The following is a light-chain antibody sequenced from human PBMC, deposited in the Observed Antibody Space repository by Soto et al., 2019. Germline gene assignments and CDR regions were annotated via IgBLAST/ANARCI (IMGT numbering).Light chain of an antibody. CDR1: QSVGSTF. J-gene: IGKJ1*01. V-gene: IGKV3-20*01. CDR3: GQFVSSPPRT. Sequence: EIVLTQSPGTLSLSPGERATLSCRASQSVGSTFLAWYQQKPGQAPRLLIYGVSTRATGIPDRFSGRWSGTDFTLSISRLEPEDFAVYYCGQFVSSPPRTFGQGTKVEIK. CDR2: GVS.